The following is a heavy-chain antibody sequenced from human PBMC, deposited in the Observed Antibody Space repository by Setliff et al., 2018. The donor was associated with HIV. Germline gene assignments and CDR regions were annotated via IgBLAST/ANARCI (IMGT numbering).Heavy chain of an antibody. CDR3: VRDVDVYDILTGYHFDY. D-gene: IGHD3-9*01. Sequence: ASVKVSCKASGYTFTSYYMHWVRQAPGQGLEWMGIINPSGCSTSYAQKFQGRLTMNRDMSTSTVHMDLSSLRPEDTAVYYCVRDVDVYDILTGYHFDYWGQGTLVTVSS. CDR1: GYTFTSYY. CDR2: INPSGCST. V-gene: IGHV1-46*01. J-gene: IGHJ4*02.